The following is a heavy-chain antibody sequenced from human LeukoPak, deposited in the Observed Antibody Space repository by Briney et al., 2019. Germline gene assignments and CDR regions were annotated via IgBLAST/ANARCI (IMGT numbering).Heavy chain of an antibody. Sequence: PGGSLRLSCAASGFTFSRYEMNWVRQAPGKGLEWVSYISSSGGTIYFADSVKGRFTISRDNAKNSLYLQMSSLRAEDTAVYYCARDYASDYWGQGTLVTVSS. V-gene: IGHV3-48*03. CDR2: ISSSGGTI. CDR3: ARDYASDY. J-gene: IGHJ4*02. CDR1: GFTFSRYE. D-gene: IGHD3-10*01.